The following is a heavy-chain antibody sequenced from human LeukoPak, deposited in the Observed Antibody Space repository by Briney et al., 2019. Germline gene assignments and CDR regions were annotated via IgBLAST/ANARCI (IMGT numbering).Heavy chain of an antibody. D-gene: IGHD1-14*01. V-gene: IGHV4-59*08. CDR1: GDSMRGHY. CDR3: ARLAPYPGIWASEY. J-gene: IGHJ4*02. Sequence: SQTPSLTCTVSGDSMRGHYWSWIPQPPGKRLEWIGWIYYNGNTKYKPSLQSRVTISVDTSKNQFFLKVHSVTAADTAVYYCARLAPYPGIWASEYWGQGTLVSVSS. CDR2: IYYNGNT.